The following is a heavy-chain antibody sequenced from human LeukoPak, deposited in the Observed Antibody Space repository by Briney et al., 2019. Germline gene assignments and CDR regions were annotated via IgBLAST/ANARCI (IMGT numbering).Heavy chain of an antibody. CDR2: IWYDGSNK. J-gene: IGHJ4*02. V-gene: IGHV3-33*06. CDR3: AKDGSGITGTFFDY. D-gene: IGHD1-20*01. CDR1: GFTFSSYG. Sequence: PGRSLRLSCAASGFTFSSYGMHWVRQAPGKGLEWVAVIWYDGSNKYYADSVKGRFTISRDNSKNTLYLQMNSLRAEDTAVYYCAKDGSGITGTFFDYWGQGTLVTVSS.